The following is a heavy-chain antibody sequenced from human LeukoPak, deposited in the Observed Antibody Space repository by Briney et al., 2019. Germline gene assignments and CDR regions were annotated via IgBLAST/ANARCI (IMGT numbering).Heavy chain of an antibody. CDR2: ISNSGNTI. D-gene: IGHD4-17*01. CDR3: AKTRTRVYYYMDV. Sequence: PGGSLRLSCAASGFTFSDYYMSWIRQAPGKGLEWVSYISNSGNTIYYADSVKGRFTISRDNSKNTLYLQMNSLRAEDTAVYYCAKTRTRVYYYMDVWGKGTTVTISS. CDR1: GFTFSDYY. J-gene: IGHJ6*03. V-gene: IGHV3-11*01.